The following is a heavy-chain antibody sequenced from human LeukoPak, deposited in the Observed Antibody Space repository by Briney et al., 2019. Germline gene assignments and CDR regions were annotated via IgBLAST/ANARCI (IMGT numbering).Heavy chain of an antibody. J-gene: IGHJ4*02. V-gene: IGHV3-30*04. CDR2: ISDDGGRK. CDR3: AKGSGMQWLVNFDY. D-gene: IGHD6-19*01. Sequence: GGSLRLSCVASGFTFSGYPMHWVRQTPGKGLDWVAIISDDGGRKFYADSVEGRFTISRDNSKNTLFLQMNSLRAEDTAVYYCAKGSGMQWLVNFDYWGQGTLVTVSS. CDR1: GFTFSGYP.